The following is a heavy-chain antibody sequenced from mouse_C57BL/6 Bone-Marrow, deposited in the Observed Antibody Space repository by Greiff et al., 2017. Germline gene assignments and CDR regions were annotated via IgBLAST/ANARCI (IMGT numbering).Heavy chain of an antibody. Sequence: DVMLVESGGGLVKPGGSLKLSCAASGFTFSSYAMSWVRQTPEKRLEWVATISDGGSYTYYPDNVKGRFTISRDNAQNNLYLQMSHLKSEDTAMYYCARDGWRFAYWGQGTLVTVSA. CDR1: GFTFSSYA. CDR2: ISDGGSYT. J-gene: IGHJ3*01. V-gene: IGHV5-4*01. D-gene: IGHD2-3*01. CDR3: ARDGWRFAY.